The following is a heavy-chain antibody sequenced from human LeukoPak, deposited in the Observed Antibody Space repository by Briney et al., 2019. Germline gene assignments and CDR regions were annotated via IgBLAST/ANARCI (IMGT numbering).Heavy chain of an antibody. V-gene: IGHV4-59*01. CDR2: IYYSGST. CDR1: GGSISSYY. J-gene: IGHJ4*02. CDR3: ASSRGVRGVRFDY. Sequence: SETLSLTCTVSGGSISSYYWSWIRQPPGKGLEWIGYIYYSGSTNYNPSLKGRVTISVDTSKNQFSLKLSSVTAADTAVYYCASSRGVRGVRFDYWGQGTLVTVSS. D-gene: IGHD3-10*01.